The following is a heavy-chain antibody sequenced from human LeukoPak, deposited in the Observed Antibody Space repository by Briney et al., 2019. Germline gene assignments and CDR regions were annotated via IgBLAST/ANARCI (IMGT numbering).Heavy chain of an antibody. J-gene: IGHJ6*02. V-gene: IGHV3-21*01. D-gene: IGHD6-13*01. CDR3: ARDFAAAGKKQPISLGMDV. CDR2: ISSSSSYI. CDR1: GFTFSSYS. Sequence: GGSLRLSCAASGFTFSSYSMNWVRQAPGKGLEWVSSISSSSSYIYYADSVKGRFTISRDNAKNTLYLQMNSLRAEDTAVYYCARDFAAAGKKQPISLGMDVWGQGTTVTVSS.